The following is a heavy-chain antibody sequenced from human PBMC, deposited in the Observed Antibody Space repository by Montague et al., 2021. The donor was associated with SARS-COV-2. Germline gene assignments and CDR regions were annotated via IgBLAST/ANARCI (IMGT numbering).Heavy chain of an antibody. D-gene: IGHD2-2*01. J-gene: IGHJ6*02. CDR1: GGSFSGYY. CDR2: INHSGST. CDR3: TREGYQVLWTDYYYYGMDV. V-gene: IGHV4-34*01. Sequence: SETLSLTCAVYGGSFSGYYWSWIRQPPGKGLEWIGEINHSGSTNYNPSLKSRVTISVDTSKNQFSLKPSSVTAADTAVYYCTREGYQVLWTDYYYYGMDVWGQGTTVTGSS.